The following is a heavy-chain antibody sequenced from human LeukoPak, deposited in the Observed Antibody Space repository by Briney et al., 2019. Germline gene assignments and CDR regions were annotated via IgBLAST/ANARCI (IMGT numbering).Heavy chain of an antibody. CDR1: GGSFSGYY. CDR2: INHSGST. V-gene: IGHV4-34*01. D-gene: IGHD2-2*01. J-gene: IGHJ6*02. Sequence: SETLSLTCAVYGGSFSGYYWSWIRQPPGKGLEWIGEINHSGSTNYNPSLKSRVTISVDTSKNQFSLKPSSVTAADTAVYYCARLCGSPDIVVVPAAARTPSHYYYYGMDVWGQGTTVTVSS. CDR3: ARLCGSPDIVVVPAAARTPSHYYYYGMDV.